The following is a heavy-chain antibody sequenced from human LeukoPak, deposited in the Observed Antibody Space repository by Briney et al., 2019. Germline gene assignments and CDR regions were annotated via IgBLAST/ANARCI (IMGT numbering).Heavy chain of an antibody. CDR3: ARGDHYDSSGYYACWFDP. D-gene: IGHD3-22*01. CDR1: GASFNSDDQY. J-gene: IGHJ5*02. V-gene: IGHV4-31*03. Sequence: SETLSLTCTVSGASFNSDDQYWNWIRQSPGKGLEWIGSIHPSGMLYNNPSLESRVTMSRDTSKNQFSLKLSSVTAADTAVYYCARGDHYDSSGYYACWFDPWGQGTLVTVSS. CDR2: IHPSGML.